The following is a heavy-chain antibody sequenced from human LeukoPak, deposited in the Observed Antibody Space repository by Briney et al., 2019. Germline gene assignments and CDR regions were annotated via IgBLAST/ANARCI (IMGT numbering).Heavy chain of an antibody. D-gene: IGHD6-13*01. V-gene: IGHV4-59*01. J-gene: IGHJ4*02. Sequence: SETLSLTCTVAGGSISSYYWSWIRQPPGKGLEWIGYIYYSGTTNYTPSLNSRVTISVDTSKNQFSLKLSSVTAADTAVYYCARGVYIAAAQYGYWGQGTLVTVSS. CDR2: IYYSGTT. CDR1: GGSISSYY. CDR3: ARGVYIAAAQYGY.